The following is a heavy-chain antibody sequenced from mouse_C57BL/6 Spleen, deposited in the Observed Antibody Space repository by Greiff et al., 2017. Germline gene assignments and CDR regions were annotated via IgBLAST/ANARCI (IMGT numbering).Heavy chain of an antibody. Sequence: DVMLVESGGDLVKPGGSLKLSCAASGFTFSSYGMSWVRQTPDKRLEWVATISSGGSYTYSPDSVKGRVTISRANAKNTLYLQMSSLKSEDTAMYYCARHDDGDGFDYWGQGTTLTVSS. J-gene: IGHJ2*01. D-gene: IGHD2-4*01. CDR3: ARHDDGDGFDY. CDR1: GFTFSSYG. V-gene: IGHV5-6*02. CDR2: ISSGGSYT.